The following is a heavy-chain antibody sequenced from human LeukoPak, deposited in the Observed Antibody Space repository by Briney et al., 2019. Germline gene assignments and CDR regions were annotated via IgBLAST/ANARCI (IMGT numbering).Heavy chain of an antibody. V-gene: IGHV4-34*01. D-gene: IGHD2-8*02. CDR1: GGSFSDYY. CDR2: INHSGST. J-gene: IGHJ6*03. Sequence: PSETLSLTCAISGGSFSDYYWAWIRQPPGKGLEWIGEINHSGSTNYNPSLKSRVTISVDTSKNQFSLKLSSVTAADTAVYFCARVGTDASGYYYMDVWGKGTTVTVSS. CDR3: ARVGTDASGYYYMDV.